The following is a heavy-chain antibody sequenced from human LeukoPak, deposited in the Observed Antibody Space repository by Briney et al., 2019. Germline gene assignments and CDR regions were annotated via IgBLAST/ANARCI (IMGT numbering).Heavy chain of an antibody. V-gene: IGHV3-13*01. CDR1: GFTFSRYD. D-gene: IGHD5-18*01. CDR2: VGTDGDT. CDR3: ARSPVDTSMKDAFDI. Sequence: QPGGSLRLSCAVSGFTFSRYDMHWVRHATGKGLEWVSAVGTDGDTYYPGSVKGRFTISRENAKNSLYLQMNSLRAGDTAVYYCARSPVDTSMKDAFDIWGQGTTVTVSS. J-gene: IGHJ3*02.